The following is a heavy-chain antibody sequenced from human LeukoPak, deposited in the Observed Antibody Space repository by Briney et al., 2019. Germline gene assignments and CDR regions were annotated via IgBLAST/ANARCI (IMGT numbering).Heavy chain of an antibody. CDR1: GFIFSDYG. CDR2: IAYDGNNT. J-gene: IGHJ6*04. D-gene: IGHD1-1*01. V-gene: IGHV3-30*18. Sequence: GESLRLSCVASGFIFSDYGTQWVRQAPGKGLEWVAVIAYDGNNTYYGDSVRGRFTISRDNSKKMVYLEVNSLRVEDTAVYYCAKTGMLRRVGYLDVWGKGTAVIVSS. CDR3: AKTGMLRRVGYLDV.